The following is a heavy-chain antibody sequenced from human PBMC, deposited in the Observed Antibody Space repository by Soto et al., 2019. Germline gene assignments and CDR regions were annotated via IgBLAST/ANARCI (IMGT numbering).Heavy chain of an antibody. J-gene: IGHJ6*02. CDR2: IKQDGSGK. V-gene: IGHV3-7*01. CDR3: ARYRVVISYYGMDV. D-gene: IGHD3-22*01. CDR1: GFTFSSYW. Sequence: PGGSLRLSCAASGFTFSSYWMSWVRQAPGKGLEWVANIKQDGSGKYYVDSVKGRFTISRDNAKNSLYLQMNGLRAEDTAVYYCARYRVVISYYGMDVWGQGTTVTVSS.